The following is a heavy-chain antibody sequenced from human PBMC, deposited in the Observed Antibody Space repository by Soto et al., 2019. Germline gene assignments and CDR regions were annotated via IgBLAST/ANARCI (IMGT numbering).Heavy chain of an antibody. CDR1: GFTFSSYG. CDR2: IWYDGSNK. J-gene: IGHJ6*02. Sequence: GSLRLSCAASGFTFSSYGMHWVRQAPGKGLEWVAVIWYDGSNKYYADSVKGRFTISRDNSKNTLYLQMNSLRAEDTAVYYCARAGYGDYYYYYGMDVWGQGTTVTVSS. CDR3: ARAGYGDYYYYYGMDV. V-gene: IGHV3-33*01. D-gene: IGHD4-17*01.